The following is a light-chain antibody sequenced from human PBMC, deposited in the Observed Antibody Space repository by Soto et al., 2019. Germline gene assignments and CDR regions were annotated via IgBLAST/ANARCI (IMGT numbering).Light chain of an antibody. CDR3: QHYGSPLT. Sequence: EIVLTQSPGTLSLSPGGRATLSCRASQSVSSSYLAWYQQRPGQAPRLLIFGSSFRATGIPDRFSGSGSGTDFTLTISRLEPGDFAVYYCQHYGSPLTFGGGTKVEIK. CDR2: GSS. V-gene: IGKV3-20*01. CDR1: QSVSSSY. J-gene: IGKJ4*01.